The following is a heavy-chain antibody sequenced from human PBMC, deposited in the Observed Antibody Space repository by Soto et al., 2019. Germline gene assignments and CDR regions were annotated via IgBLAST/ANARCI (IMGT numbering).Heavy chain of an antibody. J-gene: IGHJ4*02. CDR2: ISSSGVNT. CDR1: GFTFSNSA. V-gene: IGHV3-23*01. D-gene: IGHD6-6*01. Sequence: GGSLRLSCAASGFTFSNSAMSWVRQAPGKGLEWVSTISSSGVNTYYPDSLKGRFTISRDNSKDTMYLQMNSLRADDTAVFFCENGGLYSSSFFDYWGQGTLVTVSS. CDR3: ENGGLYSSSFFDY.